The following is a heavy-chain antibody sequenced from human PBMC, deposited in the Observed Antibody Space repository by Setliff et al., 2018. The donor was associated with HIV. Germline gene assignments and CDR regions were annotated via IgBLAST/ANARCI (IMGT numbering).Heavy chain of an antibody. CDR2: IYSGGST. CDR3: ASGREQGLRHAFDI. V-gene: IGHV3-53*01. J-gene: IGHJ3*02. D-gene: IGHD4-17*01. CDR1: GFTVSSNY. Sequence: PGGSLRLSCAASGFTVSSNYMSWVRQAPGKGLEWVSVIYSGGSTYYADSVKGRFTISRDNVKNALYLQMNSLRAEDTAVYYCASGREQGLRHAFDIWGQGAMVTVSS.